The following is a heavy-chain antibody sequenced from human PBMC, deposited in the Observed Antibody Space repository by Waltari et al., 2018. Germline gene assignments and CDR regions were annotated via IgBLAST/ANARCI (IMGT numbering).Heavy chain of an antibody. D-gene: IGHD2-2*01. CDR2: IDPSASFG. CDR3: VRHRTTYPLEIDY. CDR1: GYSFTSHW. J-gene: IGHJ4*02. V-gene: IGHV5-10-1*01. Sequence: EVQLVQSGAEVKKPEESLRISCEGSGYSFTSHWISWVRQMPGKGLGWVGRIDPSASFGNYGPAFEGHVTISVDQSLRTAYLQWDSLKASDTAIYYCVRHRTTYPLEIDYWGQGTLVTVSS.